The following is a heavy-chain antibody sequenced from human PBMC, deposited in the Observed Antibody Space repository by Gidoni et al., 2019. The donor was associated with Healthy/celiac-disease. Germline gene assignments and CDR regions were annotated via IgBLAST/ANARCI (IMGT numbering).Heavy chain of an antibody. CDR1: GYTFTSYG. CDR3: ARVVRNDGARAGNNWFDP. J-gene: IGHJ5*02. Sequence: QVQLVQSGAEVKKPGASVKVSCKASGYTFTSYGLSWVRQAPGQGLEWMGWISAYNGNTNYAQKLQGRVTMTTDTSTSTAYMELRSLRSDDTAVYYCARVVRNDGARAGNNWFDPWGQGTLVTVSS. CDR2: ISAYNGNT. D-gene: IGHD1-1*01. V-gene: IGHV1-18*01.